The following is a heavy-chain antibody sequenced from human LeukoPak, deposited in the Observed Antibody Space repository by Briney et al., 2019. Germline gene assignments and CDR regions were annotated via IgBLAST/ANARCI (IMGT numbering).Heavy chain of an antibody. J-gene: IGHJ6*03. D-gene: IGHD3-9*01. Sequence: PGGSLRLSCAASGFTFDDYAMHWVRQAPGKGLEWVSGISWNSDSIVYVDSVKGRFTISRDNAKNSLYLQMNSLRAEDTAVYYCARDGVLRYFDWFLGQQYYYYYMDVWGKGTTVTVSS. CDR1: GFTFDDYA. CDR2: ISWNSDSI. V-gene: IGHV3-9*01. CDR3: ARDGVLRYFDWFLGQQYYYYYMDV.